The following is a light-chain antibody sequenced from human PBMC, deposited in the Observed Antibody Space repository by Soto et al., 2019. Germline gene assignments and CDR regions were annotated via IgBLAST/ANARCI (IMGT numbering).Light chain of an antibody. J-gene: IGLJ2*01. CDR3: GSYTSSSTVL. CDR1: SSDVGGYNY. Sequence: QSALTQPASVSGSPGQSITISCTGTSSDVGGYNYVSWYHQHPGKAPKLMIYDVTNRPSGVSNRFSGSKSGSTASLTISGLQAEDEADYYCGSYTSSSTVLFGGGTKLTVL. V-gene: IGLV2-14*01. CDR2: DVT.